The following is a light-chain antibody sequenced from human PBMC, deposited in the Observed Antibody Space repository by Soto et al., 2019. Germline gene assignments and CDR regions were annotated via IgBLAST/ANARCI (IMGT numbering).Light chain of an antibody. Sequence: QSALTQPASVSGSPGQSITISCTGTSSDVGGYNYVSWYQQHPGKAPKLMIYDVSNRPSGVSNRFSGFKSGKTASLTISGLQAEDEADYYCSSYTSSSTPLFGGGTKLTVL. CDR1: SSDVGGYNY. V-gene: IGLV2-14*01. J-gene: IGLJ2*01. CDR2: DVS. CDR3: SSYTSSSTPL.